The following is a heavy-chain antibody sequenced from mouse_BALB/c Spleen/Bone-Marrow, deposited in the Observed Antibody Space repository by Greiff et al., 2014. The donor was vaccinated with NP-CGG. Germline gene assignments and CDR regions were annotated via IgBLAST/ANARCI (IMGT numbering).Heavy chain of an antibody. Sequence: VQLQESGAELVRPGASVKLSCKASGYTFTSYWMNWVKQRPEQGLEWIGRIGPYDSETHYNQKFKDKAILTVDKSSSTAYMQLSSLTSEDSAVYYCARGRDYDVFSYWGQGTLVTVSA. V-gene: IGHV1-52*01. CDR2: IGPYDSET. CDR3: ARGRDYDVFSY. CDR1: GYTFTSYW. D-gene: IGHD2-4*01. J-gene: IGHJ3*01.